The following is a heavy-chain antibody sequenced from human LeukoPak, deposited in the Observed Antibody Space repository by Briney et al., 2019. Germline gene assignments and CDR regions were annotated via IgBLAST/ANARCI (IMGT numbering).Heavy chain of an antibody. Sequence: GASVKVSCKASGGTFSSYAISWVRQAPGQGLEWMGWINPNSGGTNYAQKFQGRVTMTRDTSISTAYMELSRLRSDDTAVYYCARDATSSSGDYWGQGTLVTVSS. J-gene: IGHJ4*02. CDR1: GGTFSSYA. CDR2: INPNSGGT. V-gene: IGHV1-2*02. D-gene: IGHD6-6*01. CDR3: ARDATSSSGDY.